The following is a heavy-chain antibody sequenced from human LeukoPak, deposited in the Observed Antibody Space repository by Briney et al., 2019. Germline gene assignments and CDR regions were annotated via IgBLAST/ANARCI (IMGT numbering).Heavy chain of an antibody. V-gene: IGHV3-30*01. CDR2: ISYDGSKK. Sequence: GGSLRLSCAASGFSFSSYAIHWVRRAPGKGLEWVAAISYDGSKKYYADSVKGRFTISRDNSKNTLYLQMDSLRSEDTAVYYCARPQAYYFDYWGQGTLVTVSS. CDR1: GFSFSSYA. CDR3: ARPQAYYFDY. J-gene: IGHJ4*02.